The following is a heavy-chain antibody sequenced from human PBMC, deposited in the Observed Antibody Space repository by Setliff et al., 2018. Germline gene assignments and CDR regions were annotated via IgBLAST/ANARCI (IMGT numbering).Heavy chain of an antibody. J-gene: IGHJ5*02. V-gene: IGHV3-64*02. CDR1: GFTFSNYA. Sequence: PGGSLRLSCAASGFTFSNYAMHWVRQAPGKGLEYVSAINSNGGNTYYADSVKGRFTISRDNSKNTLYLQMNGLRVDDSAVYHCARDLPVVTWGQGTLVTVS. CDR2: INSNGGNT. D-gene: IGHD2-15*01. CDR3: ARDLPVVT.